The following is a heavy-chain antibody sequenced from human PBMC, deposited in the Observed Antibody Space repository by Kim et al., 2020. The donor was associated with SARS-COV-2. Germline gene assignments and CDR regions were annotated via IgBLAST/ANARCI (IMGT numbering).Heavy chain of an antibody. D-gene: IGHD4-17*01. CDR3: AKEGATTVTTIDY. Sequence: YAEPVKGRFTISRDNSKNTLYLQMNSLRTEDTAVYYCAKEGATTVTTIDYWGQGTLVTVSS. J-gene: IGHJ4*02. V-gene: IGHV3-30*02.